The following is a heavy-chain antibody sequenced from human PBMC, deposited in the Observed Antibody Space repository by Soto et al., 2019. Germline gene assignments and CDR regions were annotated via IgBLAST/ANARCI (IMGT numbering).Heavy chain of an antibody. CDR2: INHSGNT. D-gene: IGHD1-26*01. V-gene: IGHV4-34*01. Sequence: PSDTLCLTCGVYGGSFSCYYWSWIRTPPGKGLEWIGEINHSGNTNYNPSLKSRVTMLVDTSKNQFSLSLSSVTAADTAVYYCANLIVFHSSYYHDYWGHGTLVPVS. CDR3: ANLIVFHSSYYHDY. CDR1: GGSFSCYY. J-gene: IGHJ4*01.